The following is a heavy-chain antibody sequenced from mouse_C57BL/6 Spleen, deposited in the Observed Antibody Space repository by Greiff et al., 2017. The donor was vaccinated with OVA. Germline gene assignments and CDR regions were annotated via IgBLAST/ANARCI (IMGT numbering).Heavy chain of an antibody. V-gene: IGHV5-9*01. J-gene: IGHJ4*01. Sequence: EVQGVESGGGLVKPGGSLKLSCAASGFTFSSYTMSWVRQTPEKRLEWVATISGGGGNTYYPDSVKGRFTISRDNAKNTLYLQMSSLRSEDTALYYCARHWYYGLYAMDYWGQGTSVTVSS. CDR3: ARHWYYGLYAMDY. CDR2: ISGGGGNT. D-gene: IGHD1-2*01. CDR1: GFTFSSYT.